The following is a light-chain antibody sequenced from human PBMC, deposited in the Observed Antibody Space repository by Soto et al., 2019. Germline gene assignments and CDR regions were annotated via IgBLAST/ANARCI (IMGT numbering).Light chain of an antibody. CDR1: SSDVGGYNL. J-gene: IGLJ3*02. CDR3: SSYTVSTPVV. V-gene: IGLV2-14*01. Sequence: QSALTQPASVSGSPGQSITISCTGTSSDVGGYNLVSWYQQHPGKAPRLMIYEVSNRPSGVSNRFSGSKSGNTASLTISGLQAEDEADYYCSSYTVSTPVVFGGGTKVTVL. CDR2: EVS.